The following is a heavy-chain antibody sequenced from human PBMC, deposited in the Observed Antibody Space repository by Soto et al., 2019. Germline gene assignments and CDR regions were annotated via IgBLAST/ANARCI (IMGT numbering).Heavy chain of an antibody. V-gene: IGHV3-30*03. Sequence: GGSLRLSCAASDFDFSSYGIHWVRQAPGKGLEWVAASSYDGRETFYADSAKGRFTVSKEMSKNTAFLQMNALRHEDTAVYFCARDSGWPILNFDNWGQGTPVTAPQ. D-gene: IGHD3-10*01. J-gene: IGHJ4*02. CDR1: DFDFSSYG. CDR2: SSYDGRET. CDR3: ARDSGWPILNFDN.